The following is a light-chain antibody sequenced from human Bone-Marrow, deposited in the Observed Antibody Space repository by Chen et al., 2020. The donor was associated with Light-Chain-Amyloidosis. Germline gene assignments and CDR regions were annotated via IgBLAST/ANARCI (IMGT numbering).Light chain of an antibody. CDR3: QHYSRSPYS. Sequence: EIVLTQSPGTLSLSPGERATLSCRASQSVTSDYLAWYQQKYGQAPRLLIYAASSRATGIPDTFSGSGSSADFTLTISVLAPAAFAVYYCQHYSRSPYSVGQ. CDR2: AAS. CDR1: QSVTSDY. V-gene: IGKV3-20*01. J-gene: IGKJ2*01.